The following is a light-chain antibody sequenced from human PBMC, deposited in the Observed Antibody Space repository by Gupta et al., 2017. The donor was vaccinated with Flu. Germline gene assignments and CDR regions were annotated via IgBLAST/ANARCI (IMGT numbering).Light chain of an antibody. CDR1: NIGSKS. CDR3: QVWDSGSDEVV. Sequence: SYVLTQPPSVSLAPGQTARITCGENNIGSKSVHWYQQKPGQAPMLVVYDDSDRPSGIPQRFSGSNSVNTATLTISRVEAGDEADYFCQVWDSGSDEVVFGGGTKLTVL. CDR2: DDS. V-gene: IGLV3-21*02. J-gene: IGLJ2*01.